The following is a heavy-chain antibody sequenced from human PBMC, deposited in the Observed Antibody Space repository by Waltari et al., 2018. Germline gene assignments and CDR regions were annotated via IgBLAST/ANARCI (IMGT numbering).Heavy chain of an antibody. CDR1: XYTFTSXG. CDR3: ARDXGQECWWXXLRSFDY. J-gene: IGHJ4*02. CDR2: ISAYNGNT. V-gene: IGHV1-18*01. D-gene: IGHD2-8*02. Sequence: QVQLVXSGAEVKXPGASVKVSXKASXYTFTSXGISWVRQAPGQGLEWMGWISAYNGNTNYAQKLQGRVTMTTDTSTSTAYMELRSLRSDDTAVYYCARDXGQECWWXXLRSFDYWGQGTLVTXSX.